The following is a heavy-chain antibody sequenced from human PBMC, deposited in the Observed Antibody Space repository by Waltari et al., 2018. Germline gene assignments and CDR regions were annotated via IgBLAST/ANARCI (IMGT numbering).Heavy chain of an antibody. Sequence: QLQLQESGPGLVKPSETLSLTCSVSGGSISSNSYHWGWIRRPPGWGLEWIGSISYRWKTYYTPSLESRVTISADTSKNQFSLKLISVTAADTAEYYCARDINSGRSGYFDYWGQGTLVTVSS. CDR1: GGSISSNSYH. V-gene: IGHV4-39*07. J-gene: IGHJ4*02. CDR3: ARDINSGRSGYFDY. D-gene: IGHD6-19*01. CDR2: ISYRWKT.